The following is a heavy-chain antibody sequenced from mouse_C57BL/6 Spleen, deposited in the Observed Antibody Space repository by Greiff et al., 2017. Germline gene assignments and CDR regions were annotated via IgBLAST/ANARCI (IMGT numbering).Heavy chain of an antibody. D-gene: IGHD2-4*01. Sequence: QVQLQQPGAELVMPGASVKLSCKASGYTFTSYWMHWVKQRPGQGLEWIGEIDPSDSYTNYNQKFKGKSTLTVDKSSSTAYMQLSSLTSEDSAVYYCAIYYDYSVAYWGQGTLVTVSA. CDR2: IDPSDSYT. CDR3: AIYYDYSVAY. J-gene: IGHJ3*01. CDR1: GYTFTSYW. V-gene: IGHV1-69*01.